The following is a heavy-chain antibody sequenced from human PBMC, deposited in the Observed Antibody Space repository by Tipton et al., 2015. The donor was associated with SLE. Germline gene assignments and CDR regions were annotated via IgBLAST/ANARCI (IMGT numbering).Heavy chain of an antibody. CDR2: ISPYNGNT. CDR3: ARGDYYDGSGHYPGDY. J-gene: IGHJ4*02. Sequence: QSGPEVKKPGASVKVSCKASGYTFSNYGISWVRQAPGQGLEWMGWISPYNGNTNYAQKLQGRVALTTDTSTSTAYMELRSLRPDDTAVYYCARGDYYDGSGHYPGDYWGQGTLVTVSS. D-gene: IGHD3-22*01. V-gene: IGHV1-18*01. CDR1: GYTFSNYG.